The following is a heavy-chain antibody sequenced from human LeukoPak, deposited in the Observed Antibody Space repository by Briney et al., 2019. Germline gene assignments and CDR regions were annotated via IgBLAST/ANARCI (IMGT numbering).Heavy chain of an antibody. CDR2: ISSSSSYI. V-gene: IGHV3-21*01. J-gene: IGHJ4*02. CDR1: GFTFSSYS. D-gene: IGHD3-10*01. Sequence: GGSLRLSCAASGFTFSSYSMNWVRQAPGKGLEWVSSISSSSSYIYYADSVKGRFTISRDNAKNSLYLQMNSLRAEGTAVYYCAKDYGSGSYCHYWGQGTLVTVSS. CDR3: AKDYGSGSYCHY.